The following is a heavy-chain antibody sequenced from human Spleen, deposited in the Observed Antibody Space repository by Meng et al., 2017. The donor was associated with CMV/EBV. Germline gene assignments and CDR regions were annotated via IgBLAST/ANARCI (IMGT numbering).Heavy chain of an antibody. D-gene: IGHD3-22*01. CDR3: TTEWYYYDSSRHARDFDY. CDR1: GFNFDEFA. Sequence: GESLKISCAVSGFNFDEFAMHWVRQAPGKGLEWVSVISWDGGSAYYADSVKGRFTISRDKSKNTLYLQMNSLRADDTAVYYCTTEWYYYDSSRHARDFDYWGQGTLVTVSS. V-gene: IGHV3-43D*03. J-gene: IGHJ4*02. CDR2: ISWDGGSA.